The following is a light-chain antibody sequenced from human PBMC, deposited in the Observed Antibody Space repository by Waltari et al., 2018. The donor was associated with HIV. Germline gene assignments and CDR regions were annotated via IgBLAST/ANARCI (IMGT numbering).Light chain of an antibody. Sequence: SYELTQPPSVSVSPGQTARITCSGDALPKQYAYWYQQKPGQAPVLGIYKDSERPSGIPDRFSGSSSGTTVTLTISGVQAEDEADYYCQSADSSGTNWVFGGGTKLTVL. V-gene: IGLV3-25*03. CDR3: QSADSSGTNWV. J-gene: IGLJ3*02. CDR1: ALPKQY. CDR2: KDS.